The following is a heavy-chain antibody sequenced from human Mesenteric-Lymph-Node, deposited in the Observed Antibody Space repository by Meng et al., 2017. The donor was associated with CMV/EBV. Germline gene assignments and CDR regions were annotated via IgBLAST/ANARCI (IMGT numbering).Heavy chain of an antibody. CDR2: IYYTGST. Sequence: ETLSLTCNVSGGSFSSYYWSWIRQPLGKGLEWIGYIYYTGSTNYNPSLKTRVTMSLDTSKNQFSLRLSSVTAADTAVYYCARESYGSGSYYSPFDYWGQGTLVTVSS. V-gene: IGHV4-59*12. D-gene: IGHD3-10*01. J-gene: IGHJ4*02. CDR3: ARESYGSGSYYSPFDY. CDR1: GGSFSSYY.